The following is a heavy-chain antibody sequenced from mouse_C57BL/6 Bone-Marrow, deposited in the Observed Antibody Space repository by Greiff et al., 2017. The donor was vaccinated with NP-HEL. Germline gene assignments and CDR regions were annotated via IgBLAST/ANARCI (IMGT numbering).Heavy chain of an antibody. V-gene: IGHV1-63*01. CDR2: IYPGGGYT. Sequence: VMLVESGAELVRPGTSVKMSCKASIYTFTNYWIGWAKQRPGHGLEWIGDIYPGGGYTNYNEKFKGKATLTADKSSSTAYMQFSSLTSEDSAIYYCARSDGNLFAYWGQGTLVTVSA. D-gene: IGHD2-1*01. CDR1: IYTFTNYW. CDR3: ARSDGNLFAY. J-gene: IGHJ3*01.